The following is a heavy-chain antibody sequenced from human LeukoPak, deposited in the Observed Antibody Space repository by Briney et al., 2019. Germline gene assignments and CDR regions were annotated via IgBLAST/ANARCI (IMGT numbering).Heavy chain of an antibody. CDR1: GGTFSSYA. CDR3: ARDYPLYSSNPEAFDI. V-gene: IGHV1-18*01. D-gene: IGHD6-13*01. J-gene: IGHJ3*02. Sequence: ASVKVSCKASGGTFSSYAISWVRQAPGQGLEWMGWISTYNGDTNYAQKLQGRVTLTTDTSTSTAYLELRSLRSDDTAVYYCARDYPLYSSNPEAFDIWGQGTKVTVSS. CDR2: ISTYNGDT.